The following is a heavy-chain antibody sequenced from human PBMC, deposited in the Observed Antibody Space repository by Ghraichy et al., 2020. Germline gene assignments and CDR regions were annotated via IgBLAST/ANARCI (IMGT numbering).Heavy chain of an antibody. D-gene: IGHD5-12*01. CDR1: GITFSSYS. J-gene: IGHJ4*02. CDR3: AMVWEYSGYNY. CDR2: ISSSSTYI. Sequence: SCAASGITFSSYSMNWVRQAPGKGLEWVSSISSSSTYIYYADSVKGRFTISRDNAKNSLYLQMNSLRAEDTAVYYCAMVWEYSGYNYWGQGTLVTVSS. V-gene: IGHV3-21*01.